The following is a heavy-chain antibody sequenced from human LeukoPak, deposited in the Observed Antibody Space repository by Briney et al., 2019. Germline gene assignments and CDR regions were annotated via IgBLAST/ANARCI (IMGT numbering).Heavy chain of an antibody. V-gene: IGHV3-48*02. CDR3: ARDTGRVPDNWFDP. CDR1: GFTFSSHD. Sequence: PGGSLRLSCAASGFTFSSHDMNWVRQAPGKGLEWVSYISSGSGTIYYADSVKGRFTISRDNAKNSLYLQMNSLRDEDTAVYYCARDTGRVPDNWFDPWGQGTLVTVSS. J-gene: IGHJ5*02. D-gene: IGHD1-14*01. CDR2: ISSGSGTI.